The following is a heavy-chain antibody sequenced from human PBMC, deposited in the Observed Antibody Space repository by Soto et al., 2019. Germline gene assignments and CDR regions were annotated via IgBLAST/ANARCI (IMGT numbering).Heavy chain of an antibody. CDR1: GFTFSSYA. V-gene: IGHV3-23*01. CDR2: ISGSGGST. D-gene: IGHD5-12*01. J-gene: IGHJ4*02. CDR3: SKVISGYDFPPYFDY. Sequence: GGSLRLSCAASGFTFSSYAMSWVRQAPGKGLEWVSAISGSGGSTYYADSVKGRFTISRDNSKNTLDLQMNSLRAEDTAVYYSSKVISGYDFPPYFDYWGQGTLVTVSS.